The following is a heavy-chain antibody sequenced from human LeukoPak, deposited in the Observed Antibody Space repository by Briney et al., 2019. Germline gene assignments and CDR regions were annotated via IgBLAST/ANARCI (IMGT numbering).Heavy chain of an antibody. Sequence: NASETLPLTCAVYGGSFSGYYWSWIRQPPGKGLEWIGEINHSGSTDYNPSLKSRVTISVDTSKNQFSLKLSSVTAADTAVYYCARDSLHYGSSDWGQGTLVTVSS. V-gene: IGHV4-34*01. CDR1: GGSFSGYY. D-gene: IGHD3-10*01. CDR2: INHSGST. CDR3: ARDSLHYGSSD. J-gene: IGHJ4*02.